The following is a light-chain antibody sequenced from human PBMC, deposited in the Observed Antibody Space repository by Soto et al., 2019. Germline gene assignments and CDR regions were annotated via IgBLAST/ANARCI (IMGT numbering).Light chain of an antibody. Sequence: ALTQPASVSGSPGQSITISCTGTSSDIGSYNRVSWYQQPPGTAPKLIIYEVNNRPSGVPDRFSGSKSGNTASLTISGLQAEDEADYYCNSFTTSSTYVFGTGTKVT. CDR1: SSDIGSYNR. CDR2: EVN. V-gene: IGLV2-18*02. J-gene: IGLJ1*01. CDR3: NSFTTSSTYV.